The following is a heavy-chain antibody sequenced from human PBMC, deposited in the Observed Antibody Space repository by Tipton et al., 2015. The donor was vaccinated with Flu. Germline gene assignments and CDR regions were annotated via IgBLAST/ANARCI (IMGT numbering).Heavy chain of an antibody. Sequence: TLSLTCTVSGGSIGSYYWNWIRQPPGKGLEWIGYIYNSEYTKYSPSLKSRVTISVDTSKKQFSLQLRSVTAADTAVYFCARDPSLGMPDYFDSWGRGTLVTASS. D-gene: IGHD2-2*01. CDR1: GGSIGSYY. CDR3: ARDPSLGMPDYFDS. J-gene: IGHJ4*02. CDR2: IYNSEYT. V-gene: IGHV4-59*12.